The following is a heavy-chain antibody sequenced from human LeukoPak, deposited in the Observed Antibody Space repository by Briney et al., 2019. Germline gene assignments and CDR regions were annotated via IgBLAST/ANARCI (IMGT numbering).Heavy chain of an antibody. D-gene: IGHD4-23*01. CDR3: ARRGTVVTRFSDY. Sequence: SGGSLRLSCAASGFTFSDYYMSWIRQAPGKGLEWVSYISSSGSTIYYADSVKGRFTISRDNAKNSLYLQMNSLRAEDTAVYYCARRGTVVTRFSDYWGQGTLVTVSS. CDR2: ISSSGSTI. J-gene: IGHJ4*02. V-gene: IGHV3-11*01. CDR1: GFTFSDYY.